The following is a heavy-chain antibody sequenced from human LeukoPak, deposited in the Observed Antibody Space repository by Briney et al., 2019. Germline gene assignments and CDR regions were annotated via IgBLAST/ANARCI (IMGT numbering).Heavy chain of an antibody. V-gene: IGHV4-59*01. CDR2: IYYSGST. D-gene: IGHD2-21*02. Sequence: SPSETLSLTCTVSGGSISSYYWSWIRQPPGKGLEWIGYIYYSGSTNYNPSLKSRVTISVDTSKNQFSLKLSSVTAADTAVYYCARVWRAYCGGDAYSPACAFDIWGQGTMVTVSS. J-gene: IGHJ3*02. CDR1: GGSISSYY. CDR3: ARVWRAYCGGDAYSPACAFDI.